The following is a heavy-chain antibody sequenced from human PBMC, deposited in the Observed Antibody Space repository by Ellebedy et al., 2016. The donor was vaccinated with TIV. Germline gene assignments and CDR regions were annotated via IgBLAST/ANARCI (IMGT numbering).Heavy chain of an antibody. CDR2: IYDSGNT. CDR3: AEGRSGWYYFDY. CDR1: GSSVSSGGYF. Sequence: SETLSLTCSVSGSSVSSGGYFWTWIRQPPGKGLEWIGYIYDSGNTNYNPSLKSRITISVDTSKNQFSLRLSSVTVADTAVYYCAEGRSGWYYFDYWGQGTPVTVSS. V-gene: IGHV4-61*08. J-gene: IGHJ4*02. D-gene: IGHD6-19*01.